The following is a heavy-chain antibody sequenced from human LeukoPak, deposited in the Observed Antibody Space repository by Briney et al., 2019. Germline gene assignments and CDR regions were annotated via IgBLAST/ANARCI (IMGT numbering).Heavy chain of an antibody. CDR1: GGSFSGYY. CDR2: INHSGST. D-gene: IGHD3-22*01. CDR3: ARAVVLYYFDY. J-gene: IGHJ4*02. V-gene: IGHV4-34*01. Sequence: PSETLSLTCAVYGGSFSGYYWSWIRQPPGKGLEWVGEINHSGSTNYNPSLKSRVTISVDTSKNQFSLKLSSVTAADTAVYYCARAVVLYYFDYWGQGTLVTVSS.